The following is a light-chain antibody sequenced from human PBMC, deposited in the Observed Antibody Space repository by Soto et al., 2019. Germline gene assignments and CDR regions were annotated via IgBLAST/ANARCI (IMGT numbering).Light chain of an antibody. Sequence: DFQMTQSPSSLSASVGDRVTISCRASQAIDNHVAWYQQKPGKVPRLLIYSASTLHSVVPSRFSGSGSGTDFTLTITSLQPEDFASYYCLRLTSAPWTFGQGTNVDVK. V-gene: IGKV1-27*01. J-gene: IGKJ1*01. CDR3: LRLTSAPWT. CDR2: SAS. CDR1: QAIDNH.